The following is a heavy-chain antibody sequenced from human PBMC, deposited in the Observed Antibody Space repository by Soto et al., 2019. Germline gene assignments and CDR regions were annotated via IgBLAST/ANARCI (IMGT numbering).Heavy chain of an antibody. J-gene: IGHJ4*02. CDR3: ARNLGPIDY. CDR1: GGSVSSGSYY. Sequence: SETLSLTCTVSGGSVSSGSYYWSWIRQPPRKGLEWIGYIYYSGSTNYNPSLKSRVTISVDTSKNQFSLKLSSVTAADTAVYYCARNLGPIDYWGQGTLVTVSS. V-gene: IGHV4-61*01. CDR2: IYYSGST.